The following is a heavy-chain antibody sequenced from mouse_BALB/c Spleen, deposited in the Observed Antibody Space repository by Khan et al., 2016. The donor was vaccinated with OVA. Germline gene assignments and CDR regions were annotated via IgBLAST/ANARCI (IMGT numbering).Heavy chain of an antibody. V-gene: IGHV14-3*02. CDR1: GFNIKDTY. J-gene: IGHJ4*01. D-gene: IGHD1-2*01. CDR3: AIGKIHYYGSYSLDY. Sequence: VQLKESGAELVKPGASVKLSCTASGFNIKDTYMHWVKQRPEQGLEWIGRIDPANGNIKYDPNFQGKATITADTSSNTAYLQLSSLTSEDTGVCYSAIGKIHYYGSYSLDYWGQGTSVTVSS. CDR2: IDPANGNI.